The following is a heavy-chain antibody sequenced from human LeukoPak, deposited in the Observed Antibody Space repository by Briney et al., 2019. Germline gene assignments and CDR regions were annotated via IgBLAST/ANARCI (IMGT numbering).Heavy chain of an antibody. CDR3: ASGGYSSSPAY. J-gene: IGHJ4*02. D-gene: IGHD6-13*01. V-gene: IGHV3-48*04. Sequence: GGSLRLSCTASGFPFIEYSMNWVRQAPGKGLEWISYIGIDSGNTKYADSVRGRFTISRDNAKNSLYLQMNSLRAEDTAVYYCASGGYSSSPAYWGQGTLVTVSS. CDR1: GFPFIEYS. CDR2: IGIDSGNT.